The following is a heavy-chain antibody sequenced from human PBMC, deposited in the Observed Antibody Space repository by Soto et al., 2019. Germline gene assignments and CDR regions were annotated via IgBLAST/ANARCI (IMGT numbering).Heavy chain of an antibody. CDR3: AKSPGFGVVAELDY. CDR2: ISGSGGST. D-gene: IGHD3-3*01. Sequence: PGGSLRLSCAASGFTFSSYAMSWVRQAPGKGLEWVSAISGSGGSTYYADSVKGRFTISRDNSKNTLYLQMNSLRAEDTAVYYCAKSPGFGVVAELDYWGQGTLVTVSS. J-gene: IGHJ4*02. V-gene: IGHV3-23*01. CDR1: GFTFSSYA.